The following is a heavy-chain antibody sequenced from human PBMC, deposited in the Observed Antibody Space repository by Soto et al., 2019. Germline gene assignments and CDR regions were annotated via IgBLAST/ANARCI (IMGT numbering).Heavy chain of an antibody. CDR1: GFSFNNYA. D-gene: IGHD2-2*01. J-gene: IGHJ4*02. Sequence: EVQLLESGGGLVQPGGSLRLSCAASGFSFNNYAMNWVRQAPGQGLEWVSTISDSVSTYYADSVKGRFTISRDNSKNTLYLQMKSLRAEDTAVYFCAKDVGGHYCTPTSCLYFFHSWGRGTLVTVSS. CDR3: AKDVGGHYCTPTSCLYFFHS. V-gene: IGHV3-23*01. CDR2: ISDSVST.